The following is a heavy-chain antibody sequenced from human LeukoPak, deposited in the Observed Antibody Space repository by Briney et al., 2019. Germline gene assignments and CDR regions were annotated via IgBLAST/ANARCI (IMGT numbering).Heavy chain of an antibody. CDR1: GGSISTNY. V-gene: IGHV4-59*08. CDR2: IHYSGTP. J-gene: IGHJ4*02. D-gene: IGHD5-12*01. CDR3: ASGMVARFDY. Sequence: SETLSLTCTVSGGSISTNYWSWIRQLPGKGLEWIGYIHYSGTPDYSPSLKSRVTISIDPSKNHFSLKLRSVTAADTAVYYCASGMVARFDYWGQGILVTGSS.